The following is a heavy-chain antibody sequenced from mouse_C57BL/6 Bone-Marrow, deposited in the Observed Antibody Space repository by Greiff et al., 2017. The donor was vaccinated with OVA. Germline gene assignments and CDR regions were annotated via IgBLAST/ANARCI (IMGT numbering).Heavy chain of an antibody. Sequence: EVHLVESGGCLVKPGGSLKLSCAASGFTFSDYGMHWVRQAPEKGLEWVAYISSGSSTIYYADTVKGPFTISRDNAKNTLFLQMTSLRSEDTAMYYCARKSRAWLAYGGLGTLGTVSA. V-gene: IGHV5-17*01. D-gene: IGHD3-3*01. CDR3: ARKSRAWLAY. CDR1: GFTFSDYG. J-gene: IGHJ3*01. CDR2: ISSGSSTI.